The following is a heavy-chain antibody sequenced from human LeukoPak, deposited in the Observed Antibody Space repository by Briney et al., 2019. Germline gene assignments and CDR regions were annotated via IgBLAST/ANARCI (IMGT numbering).Heavy chain of an antibody. V-gene: IGHV4-39*01. CDR1: GGSISSSSYY. Sequence: SETLSLTCTVSGGSISSSSYYWGWIRQPPGKGLEWIGSIYYGGSTYYNPSLKSRVTISVDTSKNQFSLKLSSVTAADTAVYYCARRKITLYYYYGMDVWGQGTTVTVSS. CDR2: IYYGGST. CDR3: ARRKITLYYYYGMDV. D-gene: IGHD1-14*01. J-gene: IGHJ6*02.